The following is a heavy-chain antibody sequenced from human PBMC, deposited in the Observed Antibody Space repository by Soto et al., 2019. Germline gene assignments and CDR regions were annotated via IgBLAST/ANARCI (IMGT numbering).Heavy chain of an antibody. CDR3: ARHRDYNRSGSWFDY. V-gene: IGHV4-39*01. CDR2: IFYSGST. D-gene: IGHD3-10*01. CDR1: GGSISSSPYY. Sequence: PSETLSLTCTVSGGSISSSPYYWGWIRQPPGKGLEWIGSIFYSGSTYYSPSLKSRVTISRDTSKNQFSLKLSSVTAADTAVHYCARHRDYNRSGSWFDYWGQGTLVTVSS. J-gene: IGHJ4*02.